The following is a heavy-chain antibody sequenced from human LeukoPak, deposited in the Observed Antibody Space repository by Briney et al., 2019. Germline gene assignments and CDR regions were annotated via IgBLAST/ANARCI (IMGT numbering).Heavy chain of an antibody. CDR1: GFAFRSYG. Sequence: GGSLRLSCAASGFAFRSYGMHWVRQAPGKGLEWVALISDDGIKKYYGVSVKGRFSISRDNSKNTLYLQMNSLRPEDTAFYYCAREEYISASSYYFDYWGQGTLVTVSS. CDR3: AREEYISASSYYFDY. V-gene: IGHV3-30*03. D-gene: IGHD3-22*01. J-gene: IGHJ4*02. CDR2: ISDDGIKK.